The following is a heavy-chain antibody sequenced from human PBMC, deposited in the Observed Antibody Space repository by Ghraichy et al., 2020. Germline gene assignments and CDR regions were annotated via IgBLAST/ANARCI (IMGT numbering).Heavy chain of an antibody. Sequence: ASVKVSCKASGYTFTSYDINWVRQATGQGLEWMGWMNPNSGNTGYAQKFQGRVTMTRNTSISTAYMELSGMKSEDTAVYYCARDSGPVDGGGNDFWGQGTLVTVSS. D-gene: IGHD4-23*01. CDR1: GYTFTSYD. CDR2: MNPNSGNT. J-gene: IGHJ4*02. CDR3: ARDSGPVDGGGNDF. V-gene: IGHV1-8*01.